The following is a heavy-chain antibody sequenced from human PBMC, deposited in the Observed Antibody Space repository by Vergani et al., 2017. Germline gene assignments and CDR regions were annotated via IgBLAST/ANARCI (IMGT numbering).Heavy chain of an antibody. Sequence: QVQLVQSGAEVKKPGASVKVSCKVSGYPLTELSMHWVRQAPGKGLEWMGGFDPEDGETIYAQKFQGRVTMTEDTSTDTAYMELSSLRSEDTAVYYCATDSRRFGTTDSIYYYGMDVWGQGTTVTVSS. CDR2: FDPEDGET. J-gene: IGHJ6*02. D-gene: IGHD3-3*01. CDR1: GYPLTELS. CDR3: ATDSRRFGTTDSIYYYGMDV. V-gene: IGHV1-24*01.